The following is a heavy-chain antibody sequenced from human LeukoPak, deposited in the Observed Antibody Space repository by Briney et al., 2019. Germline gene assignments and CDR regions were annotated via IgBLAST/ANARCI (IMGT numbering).Heavy chain of an antibody. J-gene: IGHJ3*02. V-gene: IGHV3-9*01. CDR2: ISWNSGSI. CDR1: GFTFSSYE. Sequence: PGGSLRLSCAASGFTFSSYEMNWVRQAPGKGLEWVSGISWNSGSIGYADSVKGRFTISRDNAKNSLYLQMNSLRAEDTALYYCAKDIGIAAAGTPSDAFDIWGQGTMVTVSS. CDR3: AKDIGIAAAGTPSDAFDI. D-gene: IGHD6-13*01.